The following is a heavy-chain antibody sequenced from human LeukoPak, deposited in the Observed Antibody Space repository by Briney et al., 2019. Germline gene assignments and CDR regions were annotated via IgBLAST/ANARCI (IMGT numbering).Heavy chain of an antibody. CDR2: IYYSGST. Sequence: SETLSLTCTVSGGSISSSSYYWGWIRQPPGKGLEWIGSIYYSGSTYYNPSLKSRVTISVDTSKNQFSLKLSSVTAADTAVYYCARRIAAAGTVDYWGQGTLVTVSS. J-gene: IGHJ4*02. CDR3: ARRIAAAGTVDY. V-gene: IGHV4-39*07. D-gene: IGHD6-13*01. CDR1: GGSISSSSYY.